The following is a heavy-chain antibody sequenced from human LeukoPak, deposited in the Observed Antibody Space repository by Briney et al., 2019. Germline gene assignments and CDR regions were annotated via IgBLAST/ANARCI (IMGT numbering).Heavy chain of an antibody. Sequence: GGSLRLSCAASGFTFSSYGMHWVRQAPGKGLEWVSDISSSSSYTNYADPVKGRFTISRDNAKNSLYLQMNSLRAEDTAVYYCARARFLPLPDYWGQGTLVTVSS. D-gene: IGHD3-3*01. J-gene: IGHJ4*02. CDR3: ARARFLPLPDY. V-gene: IGHV3-21*05. CDR1: GFTFSSYG. CDR2: ISSSSSYT.